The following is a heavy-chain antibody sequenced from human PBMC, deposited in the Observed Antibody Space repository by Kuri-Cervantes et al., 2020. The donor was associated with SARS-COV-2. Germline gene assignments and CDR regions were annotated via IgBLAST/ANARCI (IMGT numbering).Heavy chain of an antibody. D-gene: IGHD6-13*01. CDR1: GFTFSSYA. Sequence: GESLKISCAASGFTFSSYAMHWVRQAPGKGLEWVAVISYDGSNKYYADSVKGRFTISRDNSKNTLYLQMNSLRAEDTAVYYCARSRLPYSTRGFDAFDIWGQGTMVTVSS. J-gene: IGHJ3*02. V-gene: IGHV3-30*04. CDR3: ARSRLPYSTRGFDAFDI. CDR2: ISYDGSNK.